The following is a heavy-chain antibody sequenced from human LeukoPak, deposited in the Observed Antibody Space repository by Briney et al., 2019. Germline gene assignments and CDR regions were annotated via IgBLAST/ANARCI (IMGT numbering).Heavy chain of an antibody. CDR1: GFTFSSYW. CDR2: IKQDGSEK. V-gene: IGHV3-7*01. J-gene: IGHJ6*02. D-gene: IGHD2-21*01. CDR3: AREGDSYYYGMDV. Sequence: PGGSLRLSCAASGFTFSSYWTSWVRQAPGKGLEWVANIKQDGSEKYYVDSVKGRFTISRDNAKNSLYLQMNSLRAEDTAVYYCAREGDSYYYGMDVWGQGTTVTVSS.